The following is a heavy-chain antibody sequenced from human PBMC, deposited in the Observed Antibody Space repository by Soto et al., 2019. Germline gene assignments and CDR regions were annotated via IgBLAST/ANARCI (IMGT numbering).Heavy chain of an antibody. CDR2: INAGNGNT. V-gene: IGHV1-3*01. CDR3: ARVVGIAVDDY. J-gene: IGHJ4*02. Sequence: QVQLVQSGAEVKKPGASVKVSCKASGYTFTSYAMHWVRQAPGQRLEWMGWINAGNGNTKYSQKFQGRVTITRDTSGSTAYMELSSLRSEDTAVYYCARVVGIAVDDYWGQGTLVTVSS. D-gene: IGHD6-19*01. CDR1: GYTFTSYA.